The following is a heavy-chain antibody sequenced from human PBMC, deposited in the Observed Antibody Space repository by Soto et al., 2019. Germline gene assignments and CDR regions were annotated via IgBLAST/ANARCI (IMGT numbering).Heavy chain of an antibody. CDR3: ATPRPIIAAAGTYFDY. V-gene: IGHV1-24*01. Sequence: ASVKVSWKVSGYTLTELSMHWVRQAPGKGLEWMGGFDPEDGETIYAQKFQGRVTMTEDTSTDTAYMELSSLRSEDTAVYYCATPRPIIAAAGTYFDYWGQGTLVTVSS. J-gene: IGHJ4*02. CDR1: GYTLTELS. D-gene: IGHD6-13*01. CDR2: FDPEDGET.